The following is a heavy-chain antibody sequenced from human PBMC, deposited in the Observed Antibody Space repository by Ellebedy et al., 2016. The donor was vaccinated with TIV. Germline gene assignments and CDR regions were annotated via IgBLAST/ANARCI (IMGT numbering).Heavy chain of an antibody. CDR1: GGSISGYY. CDR2: IYYSGST. D-gene: IGHD1-20*01. J-gene: IGHJ4*02. Sequence: MPSETLSLTCTVSGGSISGYYWSWIRQSPGKGLEWIGYIYYSGSTNYNPSLKSRVIISVDTSKNQFSLKLSSVTAADTAVYYCASNLRYNWNDGFDYWGQGTLVTVSS. V-gene: IGHV4-59*08. CDR3: ASNLRYNWNDGFDY.